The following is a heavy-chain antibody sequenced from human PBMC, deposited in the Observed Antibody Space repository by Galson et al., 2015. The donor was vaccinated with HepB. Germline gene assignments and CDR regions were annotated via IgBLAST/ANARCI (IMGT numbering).Heavy chain of an antibody. J-gene: IGHJ3*02. CDR3: ASPQRGGYCSSTSCPQAFDI. D-gene: IGHD2-2*01. CDR1: GFTFSDYH. CDR2: ISSSGSTI. Sequence: SLRLSCAASGFTFSDYHMSWIRQAPGKGLEWVSYISSSGSTIYYADSVKGRFTISRDNAKNSLYLQMNSLRAEDTAVYYCASPQRGGYCSSTSCPQAFDIWGQGTMVTVSS. V-gene: IGHV3-11*01.